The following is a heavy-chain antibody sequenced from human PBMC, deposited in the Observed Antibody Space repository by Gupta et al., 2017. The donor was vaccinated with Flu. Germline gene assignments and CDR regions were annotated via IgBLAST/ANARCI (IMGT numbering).Heavy chain of an antibody. Sequence: EVQLVASGGGLVKPGGSLRLSCAASGLTFSNARMSWVRQAPGKGLEWVGRIKSKTDGGTTDYAAPVKGRFTISRDDSKNTLCLQMNSLKTEDTAVYYCTTDPRREPWAEFDWYWVGMDVWGQGTTVTVSS. CDR2: IKSKTDGGTT. J-gene: IGHJ6*02. V-gene: IGHV3-15*01. D-gene: IGHD3-9*01. CDR3: TTDPRREPWAEFDWYWVGMDV. CDR1: GLTFSNAR.